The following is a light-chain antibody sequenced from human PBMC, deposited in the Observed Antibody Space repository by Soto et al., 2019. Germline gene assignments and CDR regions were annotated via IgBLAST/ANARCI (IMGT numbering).Light chain of an antibody. J-gene: IGKJ4*01. Sequence: RATITCLASQSGNIYLAWYQQKPGQAPRLLIYGASSRASGIPDRFSGSGSGTDFTLNISRLEAEDFAVYYCKQARRSLHTFGGGSKVDIK. CDR2: GAS. CDR3: KQARRSLHT. V-gene: IGKV3-20*01. CDR1: QSGNIY.